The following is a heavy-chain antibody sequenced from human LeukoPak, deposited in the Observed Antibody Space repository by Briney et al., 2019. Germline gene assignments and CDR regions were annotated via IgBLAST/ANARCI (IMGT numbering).Heavy chain of an antibody. CDR2: IKHDGSET. CDR3: AKNGGPHGMDV. CDR1: GFXFSSIW. J-gene: IGHJ6*02. D-gene: IGHD3-16*01. Sequence: GRSLRLSCATSGFXFSSIWMSWVRQAPGKGLEWVANIKHDGSETNYVDSVKGRFTISRDNAKNSLHLQMNSLRVEDTAVYYCAKNGGPHGMDVWGQGTTVTVSS. V-gene: IGHV3-7*02.